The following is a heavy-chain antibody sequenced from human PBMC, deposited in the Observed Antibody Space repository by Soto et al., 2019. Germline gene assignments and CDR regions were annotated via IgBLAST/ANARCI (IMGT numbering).Heavy chain of an antibody. CDR2: IRSQTNSYAT. V-gene: IGHV3-73*02. CDR1: GFTFSGSA. Sequence: EVQLVESGGGLVQPGGSLKLSCAASGFTFSGSAMHWVRQAAGKGLEWVGHIRSQTNSYATAYAASVKGRFTISRDDSKHTAYLQMNSLKTEDTAVYYCTRHPTGDPGFDYWGQGTLVTVSS. J-gene: IGHJ4*02. D-gene: IGHD7-27*01. CDR3: TRHPTGDPGFDY.